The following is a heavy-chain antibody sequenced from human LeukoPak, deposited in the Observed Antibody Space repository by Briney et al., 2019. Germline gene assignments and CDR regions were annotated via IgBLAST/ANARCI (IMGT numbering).Heavy chain of an antibody. CDR3: ARDLADYYGSGSYFDAFDI. J-gene: IGHJ3*02. CDR2: INPSGGST. V-gene: IGHV1-46*01. D-gene: IGHD3-10*01. CDR1: GYTFTSYY. Sequence: GASVKVSCTASGYTFTSYYMHWVRQAPGQGLEWMGIINPSGGSTSYAQKFQGRVTMTRDTSTSTVYMELSSLRSEDTAVYYCARDLADYYGSGSYFDAFDIWGQGTMVTVSS.